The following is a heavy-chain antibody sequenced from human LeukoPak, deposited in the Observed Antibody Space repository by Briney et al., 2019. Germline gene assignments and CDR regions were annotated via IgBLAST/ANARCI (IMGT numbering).Heavy chain of an antibody. Sequence: GGSLRLSCAASGFTFSSYAMSWVRQAPGKGLEWVAVIWYDGSNKYYADSVKGRFTISRDNSKNTLYLQMNSLRAEDTAVYYCARGAGYSSGWFNNWGQGTLVTVSS. J-gene: IGHJ5*02. CDR2: IWYDGSNK. CDR3: ARGAGYSSGWFNN. CDR1: GFTFSSYA. V-gene: IGHV3-33*08. D-gene: IGHD6-19*01.